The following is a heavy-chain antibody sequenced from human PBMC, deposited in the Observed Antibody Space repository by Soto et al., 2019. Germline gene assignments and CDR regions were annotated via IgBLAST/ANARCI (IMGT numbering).Heavy chain of an antibody. CDR1: GGSISSSNW. J-gene: IGHJ5*02. V-gene: IGHV4-4*02. D-gene: IGHD3-3*01. Sequence: SETLSLTCAVSGGSISSSNWWSWVRQPPGKGLEWIGEIYHSGSTNYNPSLKSRVTISVDKSKNQFSLKLSSVPAADTAVYYCARSTIFVVVIASGWFDPWGQATLVTVAS. CDR2: IYHSGST. CDR3: ARSTIFVVVIASGWFDP.